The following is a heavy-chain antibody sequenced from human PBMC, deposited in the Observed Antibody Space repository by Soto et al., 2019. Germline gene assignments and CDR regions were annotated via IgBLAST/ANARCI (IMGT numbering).Heavy chain of an antibody. V-gene: IGHV3-15*07. CDR1: GFTFSNAW. CDR2: IKSKTDGGTT. D-gene: IGHD4-17*01. CDR3: TTWIMDYGDFKRGYYYYYGMDV. J-gene: IGHJ6*02. Sequence: GGSLRLSCAAFGFTFSNAWMNWVRQAPGKGLEWVGRIKSKTDGGTTDYAAPVKGRFTISRDDSKNTLYLQMNSLKTEDTAVYYCTTWIMDYGDFKRGYYYYYGMDVWGQGTTVTVSS.